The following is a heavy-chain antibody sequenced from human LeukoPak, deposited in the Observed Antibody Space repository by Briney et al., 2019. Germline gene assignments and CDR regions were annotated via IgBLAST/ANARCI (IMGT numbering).Heavy chain of an antibody. CDR1: GFTVSSTY. Sequence: GGSLRLSCAASGFTVSSTYMSWVRQAPGKGLEWVSVIYSGGSTYYPDSVKGRFTISRDNSKNTLYLQMNSLRAEDTAVYYCARDRLYSSSSEDYWGQGTLVTVSS. D-gene: IGHD6-6*01. J-gene: IGHJ4*02. CDR3: ARDRLYSSSSEDY. V-gene: IGHV3-53*01. CDR2: IYSGGST.